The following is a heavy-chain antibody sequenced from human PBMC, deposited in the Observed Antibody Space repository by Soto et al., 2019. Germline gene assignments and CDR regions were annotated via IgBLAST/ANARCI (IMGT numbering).Heavy chain of an antibody. V-gene: IGHV3-30*18. CDR3: AKWHSSGYGYFDY. CDR1: GFTFSSYG. J-gene: IGHJ4*02. Sequence: QVQLVESGGGVVQSGRSLRLSCAASGFTFSSYGMHWVRQAPGKGLEWVAVISYDGSNKYYADSVKGRFTISRDNSQNTLYLQMNSLRGEDTAVYYCAKWHSSGYGYFDYWGQGTLVTVSS. CDR2: ISYDGSNK. D-gene: IGHD3-22*01.